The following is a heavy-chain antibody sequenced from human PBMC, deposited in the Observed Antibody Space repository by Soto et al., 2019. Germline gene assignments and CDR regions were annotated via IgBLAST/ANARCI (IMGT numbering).Heavy chain of an antibody. Sequence: QVQLVQSGAEVKKPGASVKVSCKSSGYTFSMSGISWVRQAPGQGLEWMGWISGYNGKTNYAQKIQDRVTMTTDTSTNMAYMELRSLRSDDTAVYYCAREGPRPYYYYGMDVWGQGTTVTVSS. CDR3: AREGPRPYYYYGMDV. CDR1: GYTFSMSG. V-gene: IGHV1-18*01. J-gene: IGHJ6*02. CDR2: ISGYNGKT.